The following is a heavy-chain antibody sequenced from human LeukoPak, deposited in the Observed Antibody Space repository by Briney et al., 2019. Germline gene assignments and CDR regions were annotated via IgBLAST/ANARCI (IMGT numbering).Heavy chain of an antibody. V-gene: IGHV4-59*08. CDR3: ARHHYGDYSWFVP. J-gene: IGHJ5*02. CDR2: IYYSGST. Sequence: SETLSLTCTVSGGSISSYYWSWIRQPPGKGLEWIGYIYYSGSTNYNPSLKSRVTISVDTSKNQFSLKLSSVTAADTAVYYCARHHYGDYSWFVPWGQGTLVTVSS. D-gene: IGHD4-17*01. CDR1: GGSISSYY.